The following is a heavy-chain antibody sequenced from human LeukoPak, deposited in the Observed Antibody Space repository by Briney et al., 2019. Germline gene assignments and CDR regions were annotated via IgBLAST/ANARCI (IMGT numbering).Heavy chain of an antibody. CDR1: GFTFSSYA. V-gene: IGHV3-30-3*01. CDR2: ISYDGSNK. Sequence: GRSLRLSCAASGFTFSSYAMHWVRQAPGKGPEWVAVISYDGSNKYYADSVKGRFTISRDNSKNTLYLQMNSLRAEDTAVYYCATSMTDDAFDIWGQGTMVTVSS. J-gene: IGHJ3*02. CDR3: ATSMTDDAFDI.